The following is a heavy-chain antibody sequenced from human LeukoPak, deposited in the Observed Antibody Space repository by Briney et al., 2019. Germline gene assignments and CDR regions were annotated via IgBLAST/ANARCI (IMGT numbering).Heavy chain of an antibody. CDR1: GFTFSNAW. D-gene: IGHD1-14*01. CDR3: AKPARTDYTDY. Sequence: GGSLRLSCAASGFTFSNAWMNWVRQAPGKGLEWVSAISGSSGRTYYADSVKGRFTISRDNSKNTLYLQMNSLRAEDTAVYYCAKPARTDYTDYWGQGTLVTVSS. V-gene: IGHV3-23*01. CDR2: ISGSSGRT. J-gene: IGHJ4*02.